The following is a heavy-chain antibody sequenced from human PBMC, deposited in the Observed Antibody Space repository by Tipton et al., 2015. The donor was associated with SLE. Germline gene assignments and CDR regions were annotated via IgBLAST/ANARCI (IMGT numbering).Heavy chain of an antibody. Sequence: LRLSCTVSGGSISSSSYYWGWIRQPPGKGLEWIGSIYYSGSTYYNPSLKSRVTISVDTSKNQFSLKLSSVTAADTAVYYCARGDGDYWGQGTLVTVSS. CDR1: GGSISSSSYY. CDR2: IYYSGST. J-gene: IGHJ4*02. V-gene: IGHV4-39*07. CDR3: ARGDGDY.